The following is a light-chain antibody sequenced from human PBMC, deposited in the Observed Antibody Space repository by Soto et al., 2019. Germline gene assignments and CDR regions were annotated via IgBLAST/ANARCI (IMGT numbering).Light chain of an antibody. CDR2: AAS. V-gene: IGKV1-12*01. CDR1: QGIRSW. Sequence: IQMPPSQSSMSASVGDRFPITCLASQGIRSWLAWYQQKPGKAPKFMIYAASSLQSGVKSRFSGSGSGTDYTLTIRSLQPEDFATYYCKKANSFPLTCGKGPRRAIK. CDR3: KKANSFPLT. J-gene: IGKJ5*01.